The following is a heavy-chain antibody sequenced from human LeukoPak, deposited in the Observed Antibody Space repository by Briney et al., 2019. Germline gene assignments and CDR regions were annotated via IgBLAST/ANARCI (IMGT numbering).Heavy chain of an antibody. Sequence: ASVKVSCTASGYTFTVYYMHWVRQAPGQGLEWMGWINPNSGGTNYAQKFQGRVTMTWDTSISTAYMELSRLRSDDTAVYYCARDSEMLGAPWGQGTLVTVSS. CDR1: GYTFTVYY. CDR2: INPNSGGT. J-gene: IGHJ5*02. D-gene: IGHD1-26*01. V-gene: IGHV1-2*02. CDR3: ARDSEMLGAP.